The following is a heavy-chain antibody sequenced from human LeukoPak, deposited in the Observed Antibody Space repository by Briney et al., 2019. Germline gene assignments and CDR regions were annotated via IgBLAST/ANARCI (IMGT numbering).Heavy chain of an antibody. J-gene: IGHJ4*02. D-gene: IGHD3-22*01. Sequence: SETLSLTCAVYGGSFSGYYWSWIRQPPGKGLEWIGEINHSGSTNYNPSLKSRVTISVDTSRNQFSLKLTSVTAADTAVYYCARLRDYYDSSIDYWGQGTLVTVSS. CDR3: ARLRDYYDSSIDY. V-gene: IGHV4-34*01. CDR2: INHSGST. CDR1: GGSFSGYY.